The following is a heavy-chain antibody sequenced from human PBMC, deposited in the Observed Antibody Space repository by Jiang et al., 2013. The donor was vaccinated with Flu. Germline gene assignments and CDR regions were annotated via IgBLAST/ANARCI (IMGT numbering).Heavy chain of an antibody. J-gene: IGHJ4*02. D-gene: IGHD5-12*01. CDR3: AKDAGGSEVATTWYHSDK. V-gene: IGHV3-53*04. Sequence: KGRFTISRHNSKNTLYLQMNSLRPEDTALYFCAKDAGGSEVATTWYHSDKWGQGTLVTVSA.